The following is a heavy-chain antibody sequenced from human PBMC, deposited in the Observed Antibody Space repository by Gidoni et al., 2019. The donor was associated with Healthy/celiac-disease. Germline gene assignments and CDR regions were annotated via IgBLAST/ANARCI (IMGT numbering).Heavy chain of an antibody. CDR1: GYTFPSYY. D-gene: IGHD2-2*01. J-gene: IGHJ5*02. CDR3: ARVAHSIVVVPAARVGNWFDP. Sequence: QVQLVQSGAEVKKPGASVKVSCKASGYTFPSYYMHWVRPAPGQGLEWMGIINPSGGSTSYPQKFQGRVTMTRDTSTSTVYMELSSLRSEDTAVYYCARVAHSIVVVPAARVGNWFDPWGQGTLVTVSS. V-gene: IGHV1-46*01. CDR2: INPSGGST.